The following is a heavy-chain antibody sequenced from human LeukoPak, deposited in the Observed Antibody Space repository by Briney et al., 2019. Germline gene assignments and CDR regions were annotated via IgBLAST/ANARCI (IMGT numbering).Heavy chain of an antibody. CDR3: ARAQWLVHAFDI. CDR1: GFALTSGG. J-gene: IGHJ3*02. Sequence: PGGSLRLSCAASGFALTSGGMNWDRQAPGKGLEWLSYISSSSGTIYADSVKGRFTISRDNSKNTLYLQMNSLRAEDTAVYYCARAQWLVHAFDIWGQGTMVTVSS. V-gene: IGHV3-48*01. CDR2: ISSSSGTI. D-gene: IGHD6-19*01.